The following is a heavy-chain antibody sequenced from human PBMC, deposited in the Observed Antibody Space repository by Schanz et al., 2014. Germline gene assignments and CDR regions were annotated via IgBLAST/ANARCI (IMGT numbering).Heavy chain of an antibody. CDR2: INPSGGST. V-gene: IGHV1-46*01. J-gene: IGHJ6*03. Sequence: QVQLVQSGAEVKKPGASVKVSCKASGYTFTSDSMHWVRQAPGQGLEWMGMINPSGGSTTYAQKFQGRVTMTRDTSTSTAYIELHILTSEDTAVYYCARLGTGMAVAGSVIDSYYYYMDVWGEGTTVTVSS. CDR1: GYTFTSDS. CDR3: ARLGTGMAVAGSVIDSYYYYMDV. D-gene: IGHD6-19*01.